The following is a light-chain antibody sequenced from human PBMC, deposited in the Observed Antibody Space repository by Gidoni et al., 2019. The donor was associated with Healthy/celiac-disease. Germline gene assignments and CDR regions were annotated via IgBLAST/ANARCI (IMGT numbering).Light chain of an antibody. CDR1: SSNIGAGYA. CDR2: GNR. Sequence: QSVLTQPPSVSGAPGPRVTISCTGRSSNIGAGYAVHWYQQLPATAPKLLIYGNRTRPSGVPDRFSGSKSGTSASLAFTGLQAEAEADYYCQSYDSSLSGSGFGGGTKLTVL. J-gene: IGLJ2*01. V-gene: IGLV1-40*01. CDR3: QSYDSSLSGSG.